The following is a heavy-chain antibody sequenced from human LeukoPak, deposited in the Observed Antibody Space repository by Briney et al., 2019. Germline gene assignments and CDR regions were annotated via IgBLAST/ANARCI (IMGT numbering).Heavy chain of an antibody. CDR1: GGSFTGYY. CDR2: IYYSGST. Sequence: PSETLALTCALYGGSFTGYYWRWIRQPPGKGLEWIGSIYYSGSTYYNPSLKSRVTISVDTSKNQFSLKLSSVTAADTAVYYCATPYYYDSSGYSYYFDYWGQGTLVTVSS. J-gene: IGHJ4*02. CDR3: ATPYYYDSSGYSYYFDY. V-gene: IGHV4-34*01. D-gene: IGHD3-22*01.